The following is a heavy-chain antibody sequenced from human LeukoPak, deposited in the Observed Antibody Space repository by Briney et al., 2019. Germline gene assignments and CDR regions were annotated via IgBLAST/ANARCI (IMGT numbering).Heavy chain of an antibody. CDR1: GGTFSSYA. Sequence: EASVKVSCKASGGTFSSYAISWVRQAPGQGLEWMGWINPNSGGTNYAQKFQGRVTMTRDTSISTAYMELSRLRSDDTAVYYCARDPRYYYDSSGYYAWGQGTLVTVSS. CDR2: INPNSGGT. V-gene: IGHV1-2*02. J-gene: IGHJ5*02. D-gene: IGHD3-22*01. CDR3: ARDPRYYYDSSGYYA.